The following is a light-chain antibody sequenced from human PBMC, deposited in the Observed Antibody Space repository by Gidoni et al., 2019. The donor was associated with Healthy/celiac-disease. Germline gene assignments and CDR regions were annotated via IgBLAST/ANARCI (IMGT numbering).Light chain of an antibody. Sequence: EIVLTPSPATLSWSPGGRATLSCRASQSVSRYLAWDQQKPGQAPRLLIYDASNRATGIPARFSGSGPETDFTLTISSLEPEDFALYYCQQRSNWPPTLTFGQXTRLEI. J-gene: IGKJ5*01. CDR2: DAS. CDR3: QQRSNWPPTLT. CDR1: QSVSRY. V-gene: IGKV3-11*01.